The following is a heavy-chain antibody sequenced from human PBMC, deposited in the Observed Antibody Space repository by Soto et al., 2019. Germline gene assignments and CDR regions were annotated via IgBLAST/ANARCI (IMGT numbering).Heavy chain of an antibody. V-gene: IGHV3-33*01. CDR1: GFTFRSYG. CDR3: AGLYCGGDCYDYYYYGMAV. CDR2: IWYDGSNK. D-gene: IGHD2-21*02. Sequence: GGSLRREGGEYGFTFRSYGMHWVRQDPGKGREGGAVIWYDGSNKYYADSVKGRFTISRDNSKNTLYLQMNSLRAEDTAVYYCAGLYCGGDCYDYYYYGMAVWGQGTTVTVSS. J-gene: IGHJ6*02.